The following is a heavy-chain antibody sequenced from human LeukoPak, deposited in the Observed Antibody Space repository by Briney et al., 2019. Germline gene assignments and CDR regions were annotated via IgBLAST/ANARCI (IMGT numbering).Heavy chain of an antibody. Sequence: GGSLRLSCAASGFTFTTYAMSWVRQAPGKGLEWVSSVSGSGSHTYYADSVKGRFTISRDNSKNTLDLQMHSLRAEDTALYYCAKEVLGGNYGDYAVDYWGQGTLVTVSS. D-gene: IGHD4-17*01. CDR2: VSGSGSHT. CDR3: AKEVLGGNYGDYAVDY. V-gene: IGHV3-23*01. CDR1: GFTFTTYA. J-gene: IGHJ4*02.